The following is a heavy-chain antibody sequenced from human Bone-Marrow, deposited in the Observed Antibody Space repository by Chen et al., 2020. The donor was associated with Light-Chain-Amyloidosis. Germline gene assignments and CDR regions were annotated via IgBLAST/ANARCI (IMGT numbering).Heavy chain of an antibody. J-gene: IGHJ4*02. Sequence: QVQLVESGGGVVQPGTSLRLSCVGSGFPFSRHAMHWVRQAPGRGLVWVAVISFDGRADSVQGRFTVSRDNSKSTLYLQMDSLRPDDTAVYYCARTLRYGHQVYFDYWGQGTLVTVSS. CDR3: ARTLRYGHQVYFDY. CDR2: ISFDGR. CDR1: GFPFSRHA. D-gene: IGHD3-9*01. V-gene: IGHV3-30*04.